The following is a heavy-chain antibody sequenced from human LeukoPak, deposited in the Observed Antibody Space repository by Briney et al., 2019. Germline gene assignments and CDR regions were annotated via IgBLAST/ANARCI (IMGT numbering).Heavy chain of an antibody. CDR3: ARTGGGSGY. J-gene: IGHJ4*02. CDR1: GFTFSSYA. CDR2: ISGSGGRGGST. Sequence: GGSLRLSCAASGFTFSSYAMSWVRQAPGKGLEWVSGISGSGGRGGSTYYADSVKGRFTISRDNSKNTLYLQMNSLRADDTAVYYCARTGGGSGYWGQGTLVTVSS. D-gene: IGHD2-15*01. V-gene: IGHV3-23*01.